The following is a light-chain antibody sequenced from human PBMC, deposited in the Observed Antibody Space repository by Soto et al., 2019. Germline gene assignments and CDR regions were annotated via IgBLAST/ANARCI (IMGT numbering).Light chain of an antibody. J-gene: IGLJ1*01. CDR3: SSYTSSSTYV. Sequence: QSALTQPASVSGSPGQSITISCTGTSSDVGCYNYVSWYQQHPGKAPKLMIYEVSNRPSGVSNRFSGSKSGNTASLTISGLQAEYEADYYCSSYTSSSTYVFGTGTKLTVL. CDR2: EVS. CDR1: SSDVGCYNY. V-gene: IGLV2-14*01.